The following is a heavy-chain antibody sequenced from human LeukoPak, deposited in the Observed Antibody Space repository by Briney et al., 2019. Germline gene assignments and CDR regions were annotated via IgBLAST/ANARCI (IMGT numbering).Heavy chain of an antibody. J-gene: IGHJ4*01. CDR1: GFTFSNSP. D-gene: IGHD6-19*01. CDR2: LIGSGNNT. V-gene: IGHV3-23*01. CDR3: AKGIYSSGWSYFDY. Sequence: GGPLSLSCAASGFTFSNSPMLWLPQAPGKGLEWVSNLIGSGNNTYYADSVKGRFTISRDNSKNTLYLQMNSLRAEDTAVYYCAKGIYSSGWSYFDYWGHGTLVTVSS.